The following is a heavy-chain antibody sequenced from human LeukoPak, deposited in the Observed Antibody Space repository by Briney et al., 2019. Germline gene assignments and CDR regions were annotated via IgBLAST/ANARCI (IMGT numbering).Heavy chain of an antibody. Sequence: GGSLRLSCAASGFTFSNYAMRWVRRAPGKGLEWVSGISGSGDSTYYADSVKGRFTISRDNSKNTLYLQMNSLRAEDTAVYYCARRSGIAVAGAFDYWGQGTLVTVSS. CDR2: ISGSGDST. CDR1: GFTFSNYA. V-gene: IGHV3-23*01. CDR3: ARRSGIAVAGAFDY. J-gene: IGHJ4*02. D-gene: IGHD6-19*01.